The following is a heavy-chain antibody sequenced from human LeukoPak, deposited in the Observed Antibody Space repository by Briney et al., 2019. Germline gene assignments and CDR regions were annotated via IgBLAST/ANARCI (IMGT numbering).Heavy chain of an antibody. CDR1: GGSISSYY. V-gene: IGHV4-59*08. CDR3: ARHYDSSSYWYYFDY. J-gene: IGHJ4*02. Sequence: SETLSLTCTVSGGSISSYYWSWIRQPPGKGLERIGYIYYSGSTNYNPSLKSRVTISVDTSKNQFSLKLSSVTAADTAVYHCARHYDSSSYWYYFDYWGQGTLVTVSS. D-gene: IGHD3-22*01. CDR2: IYYSGST.